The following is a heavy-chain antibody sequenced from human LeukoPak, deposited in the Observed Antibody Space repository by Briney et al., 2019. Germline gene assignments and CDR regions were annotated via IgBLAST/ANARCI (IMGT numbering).Heavy chain of an antibody. Sequence: ASVKVSCKASGYTFTSYGISWVRQAPGQGLEWMGIINPSGGTTSYSQKFQGRVTMTRDTSTSTVYMELSSLRSEDTAVYYCARAGNKLPESIWGQGTMVAVSS. J-gene: IGHJ3*02. D-gene: IGHD1/OR15-1a*01. CDR3: ARAGNKLPESI. CDR1: GYTFTSYG. CDR2: INPSGGTT. V-gene: IGHV1-46*01.